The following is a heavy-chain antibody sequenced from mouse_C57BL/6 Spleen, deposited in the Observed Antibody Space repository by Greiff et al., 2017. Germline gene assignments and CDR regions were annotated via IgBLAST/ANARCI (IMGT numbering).Heavy chain of an antibody. Sequence: VQLQQSGAELVRPGASVKLSCKASGYTFTDYYINWVKQRPGQGLEWIARIYPGSGNTYYNEKFKGKATLTAEKSSSTAYMQLSSLTSEDSAVYFCARERDYYGSSYYAMDYWGQGTSVTVSS. CDR2: IYPGSGNT. D-gene: IGHD1-1*01. J-gene: IGHJ4*01. V-gene: IGHV1-76*01. CDR3: ARERDYYGSSYYAMDY. CDR1: GYTFTDYY.